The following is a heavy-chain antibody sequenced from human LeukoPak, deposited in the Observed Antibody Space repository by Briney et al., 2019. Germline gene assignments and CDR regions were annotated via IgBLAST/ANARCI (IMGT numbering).Heavy chain of an antibody. CDR1: GGSISSSSYY. D-gene: IGHD3-22*01. V-gene: IGHV4-39*01. J-gene: IGHJ4*02. CDR2: IYYSGST. CDR3: ARRPEYYDSSGYHFDY. Sequence: PSETLSLTCTVSGGSISSSSYYWGWIRQPPGKGLEWIGSIYYSGSTYYNPSLKSRVTMSVDTSKNQFSLKLSSVTAADTAVYYCARRPEYYDSSGYHFDYWGQGTLVTVSS.